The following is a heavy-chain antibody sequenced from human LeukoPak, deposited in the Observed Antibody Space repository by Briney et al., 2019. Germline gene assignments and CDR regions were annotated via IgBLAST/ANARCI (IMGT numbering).Heavy chain of an antibody. D-gene: IGHD1-26*01. Sequence: PSETLSLTCTVSSYSISSGYYWGWIRQPPGRGLEWIGSIYHSGSTYYNPSLKSRVTISVDTSKNQFSLKLSSVTAADTAVYYCARRGSWEVPGSDYWGQGTLVTVSS. V-gene: IGHV4-38-2*02. CDR2: IYHSGST. CDR1: SYSISSGYY. CDR3: ARRGSWEVPGSDY. J-gene: IGHJ4*02.